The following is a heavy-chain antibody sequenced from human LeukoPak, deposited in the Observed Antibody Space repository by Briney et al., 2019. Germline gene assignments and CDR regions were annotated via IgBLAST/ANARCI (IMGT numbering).Heavy chain of an antibody. J-gene: IGHJ4*02. CDR1: GFTFSSYW. Sequence: GGSLRLSRAASGFTFSSYWMHWVRQAPGKGLEWVAIISYDGSNKYYADSVKGRFTISRDNSKNTLSLQMNSLRAEDTAVYYCAREADSSGWPFDSWGQGTLVIVS. CDR2: ISYDGSNK. V-gene: IGHV3-30-3*01. CDR3: AREADSSGWPFDS. D-gene: IGHD6-19*01.